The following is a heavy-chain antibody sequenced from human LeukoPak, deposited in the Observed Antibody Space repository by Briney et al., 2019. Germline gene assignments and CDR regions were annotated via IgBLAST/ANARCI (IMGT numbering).Heavy chain of an antibody. V-gene: IGHV4-34*01. D-gene: IGHD2/OR15-2a*01. CDR1: GGSFSAYY. J-gene: IGHJ6*03. CDR2: INHSGST. CDR3: ARSRPIIRNFYYYYLDV. Sequence: SDTLSLTCAVYGGSFSAYYWTWIRQPPGKGLEWIGEINHSGSTNYNPSLKSRVTISLDTSRNQFSLKLTSVTAADTAMYFCARSRPIIRNFYYYYLDVWDKGTTVTVSS.